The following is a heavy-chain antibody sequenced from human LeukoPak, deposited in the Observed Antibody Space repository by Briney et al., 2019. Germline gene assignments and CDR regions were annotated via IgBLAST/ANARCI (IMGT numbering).Heavy chain of an antibody. V-gene: IGHV4-59*11. CDR3: ARYHYDYGDYYFDY. Sequence: SETLSLTCTVSGGSISSHYWSWIRQSPGKGLEWIAYIYYTGSGDYNPSLESRVTISLDTSKNQFSLNLSSVTAADTAVYYCARYHYDYGDYYFDYWGQGALVTVSS. CDR1: GGSISSHY. CDR2: IYYTGSG. J-gene: IGHJ4*02. D-gene: IGHD4-17*01.